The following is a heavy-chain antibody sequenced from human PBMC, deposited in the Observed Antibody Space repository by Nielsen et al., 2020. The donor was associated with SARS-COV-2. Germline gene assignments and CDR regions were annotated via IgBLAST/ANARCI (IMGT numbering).Heavy chain of an antibody. J-gene: IGHJ4*02. CDR1: GYTFTDLW. D-gene: IGHD1-14*01. V-gene: IGHV5-51*01. Sequence: GESLKISCKASGYTFTDLWIGWVRQMPGKGLEWMGVIYPGDSNTRYSPSFKGQVTISADKSISTAYLQWTSLRASDTAMYYCVRNRGADSWGRGTLVTVSS. CDR3: VRNRGADS. CDR2: IYPGDSNT.